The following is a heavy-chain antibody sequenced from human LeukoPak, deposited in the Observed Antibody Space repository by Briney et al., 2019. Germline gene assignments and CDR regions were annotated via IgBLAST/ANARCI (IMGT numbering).Heavy chain of an antibody. J-gene: IGHJ4*02. D-gene: IGHD3-22*01. CDR2: ISSSSSYI. V-gene: IGHV3-21*01. Sequence: GGSLRLSCAASGFTFSSYSTNWVRQAPGKGLEWVSSISSSSSYIYYADSVKGRFTISRDNAKNSLYLQMNSLRAEDTAVYYCARTPSEDSSGYYGFDYWGQGTLVTVSS. CDR3: ARTPSEDSSGYYGFDY. CDR1: GFTFSSYS.